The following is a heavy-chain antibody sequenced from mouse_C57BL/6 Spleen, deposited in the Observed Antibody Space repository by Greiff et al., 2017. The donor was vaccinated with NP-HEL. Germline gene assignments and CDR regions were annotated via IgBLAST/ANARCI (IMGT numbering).Heavy chain of an antibody. D-gene: IGHD1-1*01. Sequence: EVQLQQSGPELVKPGASVKIPCKASGYTFTDYNMDWVKQSHGKSLEWIGDINPNNGGTIYNQKFKGKATLTVDKSSSTAYMELRSLTSEDTAGYYCARGDYGSSYDWYFDVWGTGTTVTVSS. J-gene: IGHJ1*03. CDR1: GYTFTDYN. CDR3: ARGDYGSSYDWYFDV. CDR2: INPNNGGT. V-gene: IGHV1-18*01.